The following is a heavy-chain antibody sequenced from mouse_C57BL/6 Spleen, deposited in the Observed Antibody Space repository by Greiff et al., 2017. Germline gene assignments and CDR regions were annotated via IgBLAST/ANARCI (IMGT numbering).Heavy chain of an antibody. CDR1: GYTFTSYW. J-gene: IGHJ2*01. D-gene: IGHD1-1*01. V-gene: IGHV1-59*01. CDR2: IDPSDSYT. CDR3: ASLITTVVFDY. Sequence: QVQLQQPGAELVRPGTSVKLSCKASGYTFTSYWMHWVKQRPGQGLEWIGVIDPSDSYTNYNQKFKGKATLTVDTSSSTAYMQLSSPTSEDSAVYYCASLITTVVFDYWGQGTTLTVSS.